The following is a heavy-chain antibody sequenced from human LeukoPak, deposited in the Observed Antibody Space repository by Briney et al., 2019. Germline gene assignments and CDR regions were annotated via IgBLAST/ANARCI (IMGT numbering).Heavy chain of an antibody. CDR3: ARSPYTYGSLFYLDY. CDR1: GYTFTYYY. D-gene: IGHD5-18*01. CDR2: INPSGGST. Sequence: ASVKVSCKASGYTFTYYYIHWVRQAPGQGLEWMGIINPSGGSTNYAQGFQGRVTLTRDTSTSTVYMERSSLRFEDTAVYYCARSPYTYGSLFYLDYWGQRTLVTVSS. V-gene: IGHV1-46*01. J-gene: IGHJ4*02.